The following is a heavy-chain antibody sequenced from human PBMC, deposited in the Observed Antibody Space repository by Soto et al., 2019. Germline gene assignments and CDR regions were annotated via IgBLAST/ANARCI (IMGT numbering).Heavy chain of an antibody. V-gene: IGHV2-5*02. D-gene: IGHD3-16*02. CDR3: ARGDYDYIWGSYRFGPNWFDP. Sequence: QITLKESGPTLVKPTQTLTLTCTFSGFSLSTSGVGVGWIRQPPGKALEWLALIYWDDDKRYSPSLNSRLTITEDTSKNQVVLTVTTMDPVDTATYYCARGDYDYIWGSYRFGPNWFDPWGQGTLVTVSS. CDR1: GFSLSTSGVG. CDR2: IYWDDDK. J-gene: IGHJ5*02.